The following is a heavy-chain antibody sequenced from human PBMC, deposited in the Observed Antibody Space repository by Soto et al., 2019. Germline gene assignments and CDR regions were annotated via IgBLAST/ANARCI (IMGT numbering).Heavy chain of an antibody. CDR3: ARRRVITAAGNFDC. CDR1: GGSISSNLYY. D-gene: IGHD6-25*01. CDR2: IYYVGTT. Sequence: QLHLQESGPGLVKPSETLSLTCAVSGGSISSNLYYWGWIRQPPGKGLEWIGNIYYVGTTYYNPSLGSRVAISADTSKNEFSLRLTSVTAADTAVYYCARRRVITAAGNFDCWGQGTLVTVSS. V-gene: IGHV4-39*01. J-gene: IGHJ4*02.